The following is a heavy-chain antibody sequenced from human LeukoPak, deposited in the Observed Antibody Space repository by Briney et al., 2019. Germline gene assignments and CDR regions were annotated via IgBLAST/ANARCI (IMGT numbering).Heavy chain of an antibody. CDR2: IYYSGST. CDR1: GGSISSGGYY. J-gene: IGHJ4*02. D-gene: IGHD5-24*01. Sequence: PSETLSLTCTVSGGSISSGGYYWSWIRQHPGKGLEWIGYIYYSGSTYYNPSLKSRVTISVDTSKNQFSLKLSSVTAADTAVYYCARGSDGYNWGYFDYWGQGTLVTVSS. CDR3: ARGSDGYNWGYFDY. V-gene: IGHV4-31*03.